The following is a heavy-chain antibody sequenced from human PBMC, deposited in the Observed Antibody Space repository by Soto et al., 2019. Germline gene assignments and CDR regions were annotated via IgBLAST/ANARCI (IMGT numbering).Heavy chain of an antibody. J-gene: IGHJ4*02. CDR1: GGSFIGYY. CDR3: ARGRGGVRGVRWLDY. V-gene: IGHV4-34*01. Sequence: SETLSLTCAVYGGSFIGYYCIFIRHPPGKGLEWIVEINHSGSTNYNPSLKSRVTISVDTSKNQFSLKLSSVTAADTAVYYCARGRGGVRGVRWLDYWGQGTLVTVSS. CDR2: INHSGST. D-gene: IGHD3-10*01.